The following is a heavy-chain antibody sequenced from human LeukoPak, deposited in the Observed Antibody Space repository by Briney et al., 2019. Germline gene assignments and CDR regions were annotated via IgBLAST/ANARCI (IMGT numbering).Heavy chain of an antibody. CDR2: IIPIFGTA. CDR1: GGTFSSYA. Sequence: SVKVSCNASGGTFSSYAISWVRQAAGQGLEWMGGIIPIFGTANYAQKFQGRVTITADKSTSTAYMELSSLRSEATAVYYCARDGSYGTFDYWGQGTLVTVSS. D-gene: IGHD5-18*01. V-gene: IGHV1-69*06. CDR3: ARDGSYGTFDY. J-gene: IGHJ4*02.